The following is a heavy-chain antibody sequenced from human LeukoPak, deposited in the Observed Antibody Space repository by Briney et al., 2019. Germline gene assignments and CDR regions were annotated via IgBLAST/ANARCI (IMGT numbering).Heavy chain of an antibody. CDR3: AKDGIAVAGTGWFDP. D-gene: IGHD6-19*01. V-gene: IGHV3-9*01. J-gene: IGHJ5*02. CDR2: ISWNSGSI. Sequence: GGSLRLSCAASGFTFDDYAMHWVRQAPGKGLEWVSGISWNSGSIGYADSVKGRFTISRDNAKNSLYLQMNSLRAEDTALYYCAKDGIAVAGTGWFDPWGQGTLVTVSS. CDR1: GFTFDDYA.